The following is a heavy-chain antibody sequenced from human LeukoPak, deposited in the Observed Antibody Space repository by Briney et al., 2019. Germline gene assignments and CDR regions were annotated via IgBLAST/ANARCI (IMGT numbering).Heavy chain of an antibody. D-gene: IGHD1-14*01. Sequence: SETLSLICTVSGASITGHYLAWIRQPPGNGLEWIGYISHIGSTNYSPSLKSRVTISVDTSKNQFSLKLTSVTAADTALYYCARDRISINALDMWGQGTMVTVSS. CDR3: ARDRISINALDM. J-gene: IGHJ3*02. V-gene: IGHV4-59*11. CDR2: ISHIGST. CDR1: GASITGHY.